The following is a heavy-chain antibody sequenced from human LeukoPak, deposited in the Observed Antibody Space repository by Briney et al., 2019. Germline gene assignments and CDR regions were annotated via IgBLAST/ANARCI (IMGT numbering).Heavy chain of an antibody. CDR3: ARDRSLLWFGELLYY. D-gene: IGHD3-10*01. CDR1: GFTFSSYG. Sequence: GGSLRLSCAASGFTFSSYGMHWVRQAPGKGLEWVAFIRYDGSNKYYADSVKGRFTISRDNSKNTLYLQMNSLRAEDTAVYYCARDRSLLWFGELLYYWGQGTLVTVSS. V-gene: IGHV3-30*02. CDR2: IRYDGSNK. J-gene: IGHJ4*02.